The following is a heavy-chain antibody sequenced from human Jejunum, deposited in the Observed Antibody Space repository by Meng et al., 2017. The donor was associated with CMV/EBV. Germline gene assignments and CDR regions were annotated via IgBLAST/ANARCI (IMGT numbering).Heavy chain of an antibody. CDR2: ISGGSAGT. CDR3: AKAAFEVLTQVPLDY. Sequence: ASGFTLSNYAMTWGRQAPGKGLDWVSSISGGSAGTYYADSVKGRFTISRDNSENTLYLQMNSLRVGDTALYYCAKAAFEVLTQVPLDYWGQGTLVIVSS. CDR1: GFTLSNYA. V-gene: IGHV3-23*01. J-gene: IGHJ4*02. D-gene: IGHD2/OR15-2a*01.